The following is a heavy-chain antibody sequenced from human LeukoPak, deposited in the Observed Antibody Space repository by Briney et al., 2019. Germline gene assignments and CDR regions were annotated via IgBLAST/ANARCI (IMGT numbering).Heavy chain of an antibody. CDR2: INAGNGNT. J-gene: IGHJ4*02. CDR1: GYTFTSYA. D-gene: IGHD3-16*01. Sequence: ASVKVSCKASGYTFTSYAMHWVRQAPGQRLEWMGWINAGNGNTKYSQKFQGRVTITRDTSASTAYMELSSLRSEDTAVYYCARAFGWPGWFDYWGQGTLVTVSS. CDR3: ARAFGWPGWFDY. V-gene: IGHV1-3*01.